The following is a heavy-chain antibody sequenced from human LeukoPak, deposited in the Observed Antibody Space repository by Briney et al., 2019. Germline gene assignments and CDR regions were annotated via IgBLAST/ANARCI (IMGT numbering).Heavy chain of an antibody. CDR3: ARDPATVTTDPGYMDV. CDR2: ISSSGSTI. CDR1: GFTFSSYE. J-gene: IGHJ6*03. Sequence: GGALRLSCAATGFTFSSYEMNWVRQAPGKGLAWVSYISSSGSTIYYADSVKGRFTISRDNAKNSLYLQMNSMRAEDTAVYYCARDPATVTTDPGYMDVWGKGTTVTVSS. D-gene: IGHD4-11*01. V-gene: IGHV3-48*03.